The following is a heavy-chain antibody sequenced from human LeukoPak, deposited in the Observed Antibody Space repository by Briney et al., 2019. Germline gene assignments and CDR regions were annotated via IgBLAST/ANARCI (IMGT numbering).Heavy chain of an antibody. Sequence: PGGSLRLSCAASGFTFSSYSMNWVRQAPGRGLEWVSSISSSSSYIYYADSVKGRFTISRDNAKNSLYLQMNSLRAEDTTVYYCARGGYCSGGSCYSNYFDYWGQGTLVTVSS. CDR1: GFTFSSYS. V-gene: IGHV3-21*01. CDR2: ISSSSSYI. D-gene: IGHD2-15*01. CDR3: ARGGYCSGGSCYSNYFDY. J-gene: IGHJ4*02.